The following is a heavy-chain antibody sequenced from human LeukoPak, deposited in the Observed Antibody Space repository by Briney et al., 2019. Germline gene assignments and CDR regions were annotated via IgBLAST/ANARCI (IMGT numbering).Heavy chain of an antibody. CDR1: GDSISSSHW. CDR3: ARGLHGYTYGYVPWELYYYMDV. Sequence: SETLSLTCAVSGDSISSSHWWSWLRQPPGEGLELIWEIYHSGNINYNPSLKSRVTISVDTSKNQFSLKMSTVSAADTAVYYCARGLHGYTYGYVPWELYYYMDVWGKGTTVTISS. D-gene: IGHD5-18*01. V-gene: IGHV4-4*02. CDR2: IYHSGNI. J-gene: IGHJ6*03.